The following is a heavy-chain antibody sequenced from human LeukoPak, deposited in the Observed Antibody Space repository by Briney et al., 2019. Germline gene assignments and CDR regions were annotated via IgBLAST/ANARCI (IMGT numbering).Heavy chain of an antibody. Sequence: AASVKVSCKASGGTFSSYAISWVRQAPGQGLEWMGGIIPIFGTANYAQKFQGRVTITADESTSTAYMELSSLRSEDTAVYYCAAIAAAGVDYWGQGTLVTVSS. CDR2: IIPIFGTA. D-gene: IGHD6-13*01. J-gene: IGHJ4*02. CDR1: GGTFSSYA. V-gene: IGHV1-69*13. CDR3: AAIAAAGVDY.